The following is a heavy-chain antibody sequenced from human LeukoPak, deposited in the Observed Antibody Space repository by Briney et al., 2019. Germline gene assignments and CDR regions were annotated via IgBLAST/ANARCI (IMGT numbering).Heavy chain of an antibody. CDR2: INPNNGGT. CDR3: GRDRHWNQGNFES. J-gene: IGHJ4*02. D-gene: IGHD1-1*01. V-gene: IGHV1-2*02. CDR1: GYTITGYY. Sequence: ASVKVSCKAFGYTITGYYIHWGRQAPGQGLGWMGWINPNNGGTNSAQKFQGSVTMTRDTSIGTAYMELNRLTYDDTAVYYCGRDRHWNQGNFESWGQGTLVTVSS.